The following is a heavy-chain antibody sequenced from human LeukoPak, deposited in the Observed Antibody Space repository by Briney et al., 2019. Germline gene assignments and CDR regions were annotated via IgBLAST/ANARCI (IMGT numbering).Heavy chain of an antibody. V-gene: IGHV3-30*18. J-gene: IGHJ4*02. CDR2: ISYDGSNK. Sequence: GGSLRLSCAASGFTFSSYGMHWVRQAPGKGLEWVAVISYDGSNKYYADSVKGRFTISRDNSKNTLYLQMNSLRAEDTAVYYCAKPPNLYDILTGFDYWGQGTLVTVPS. D-gene: IGHD3-9*01. CDR3: AKPPNLYDILTGFDY. CDR1: GFTFSSYG.